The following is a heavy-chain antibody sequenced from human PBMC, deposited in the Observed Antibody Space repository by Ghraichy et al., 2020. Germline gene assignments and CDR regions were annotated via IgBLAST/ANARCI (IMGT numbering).Heavy chain of an antibody. D-gene: IGHD1-26*01. CDR2: TYYRSKWYN. CDR3: ARAQSGSYAY. CDR1: STRLNSSHS. V-gene: IGHV6-1*01. J-gene: IGHJ1*01. Sequence: SQTLSLTCTDRKSTRLNSSHSGECRMPSPSRKIKWLGRTYYRSKWYNDYAVSVKSRITINPDTSKNQFSLQLNSVTPEDTAVYYCARAQSGSYAYWGQGTLVTVTT.